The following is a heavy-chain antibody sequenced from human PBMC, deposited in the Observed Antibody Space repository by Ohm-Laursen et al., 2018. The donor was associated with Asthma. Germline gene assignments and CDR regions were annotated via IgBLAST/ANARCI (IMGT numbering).Heavy chain of an antibody. CDR1: GIALSNAW. CDR2: ISTASTFI. V-gene: IGHV3-21*01. Sequence: SLRLSCAASGIALSNAWMSWVRQAPGKGLEWVASISTASTFIYYGDSVRGRFTTSRDNARNLVFLQMDSLRDEDTALYYCARIGPEWELPGREYSLIQWGQGTLVTVSS. D-gene: IGHD1-26*01. J-gene: IGHJ1*01. CDR3: ARIGPEWELPGREYSLIQ.